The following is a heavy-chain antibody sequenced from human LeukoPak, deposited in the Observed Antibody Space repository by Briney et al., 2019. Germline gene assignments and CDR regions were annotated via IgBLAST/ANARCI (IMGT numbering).Heavy chain of an antibody. CDR3: ARDGYRANGFDP. J-gene: IGHJ5*02. Sequence: PSETLSLTCAVSGGSISSSNWRSWVRQPPGKGLEWIGEIYHSGSTNYNPSLKSRVTISVDRSKNQFSLKLSSVTAADTAVYYCARDGYRANGFDPWGQGTLVTVSS. V-gene: IGHV4-4*02. D-gene: IGHD5-24*01. CDR1: GGSISSSNW. CDR2: IYHSGST.